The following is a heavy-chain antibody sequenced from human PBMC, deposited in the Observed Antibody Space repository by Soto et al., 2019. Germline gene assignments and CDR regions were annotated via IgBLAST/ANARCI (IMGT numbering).Heavy chain of an antibody. D-gene: IGHD3-22*01. V-gene: IGHV3-30*18. CDR1: GFTFSSYG. CDR3: AKDRWIVVVTEYFQH. CDR2: ISYDGSNK. Sequence: QVQLVESGGGVVQPGRSLRLSCAASGFTFSSYGMHWVRQAPGKGLEWVAVISYDGSNKYYADSVKGRFTISRDNSKNALYLQMNSLRAEDTAVYYCAKDRWIVVVTEYFQHWGQGTLVTVSS. J-gene: IGHJ1*01.